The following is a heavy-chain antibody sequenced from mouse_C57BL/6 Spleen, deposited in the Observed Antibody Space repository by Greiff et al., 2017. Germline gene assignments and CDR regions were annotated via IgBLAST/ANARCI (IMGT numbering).Heavy chain of an antibody. Sequence: QVQLQQSGAELARPGASVKLSCKASGYTFTSYGISWVKQRTGQGLEWIGEIYPRSGNTYYNEKFKGKATLTADKSSSTAYMELRSLTSKASAVYFGEGLHYDGYPFDYWGQGTTLTVSS. CDR2: IYPRSGNT. D-gene: IGHD2-3*01. V-gene: IGHV1-81*01. CDR3: EGLHYDGYPFDY. CDR1: GYTFTSYG. J-gene: IGHJ2*01.